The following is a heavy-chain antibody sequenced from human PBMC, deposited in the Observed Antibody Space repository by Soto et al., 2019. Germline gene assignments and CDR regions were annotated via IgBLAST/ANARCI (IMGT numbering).Heavy chain of an antibody. V-gene: IGHV1-69*13. D-gene: IGHD4-17*01. J-gene: IGHJ4*02. Sequence: SVKVSCKASGGTFSTFGISWVRQAPGQGLEWMGGIIPFSGTARYSQKFEDRITITADESTNTVYMDLRSLTSDDTAIYYCAKSAPMDAGDKYYYDFWGQGALVTVSS. CDR2: IIPFSGTA. CDR3: AKSAPMDAGDKYYYDF. CDR1: GGTFSTFG.